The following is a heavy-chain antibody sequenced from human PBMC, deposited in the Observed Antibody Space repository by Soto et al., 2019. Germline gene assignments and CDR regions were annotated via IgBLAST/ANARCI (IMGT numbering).Heavy chain of an antibody. Sequence: PGGSLRLSCAASGFTFSSYAIHWVRQAPGKGLEWVAVISYDGSNKYYADSVKGRFTISRDNSKNTLFLHMNSPRADDTAVYYCSIARVAHSSIDLWGQGILVTVSS. CDR1: GFTFSSYA. J-gene: IGHJ4*03. V-gene: IGHV3-30-3*01. CDR2: ISYDGSNK. D-gene: IGHD6-6*01. CDR3: SIARVAHSSIDL.